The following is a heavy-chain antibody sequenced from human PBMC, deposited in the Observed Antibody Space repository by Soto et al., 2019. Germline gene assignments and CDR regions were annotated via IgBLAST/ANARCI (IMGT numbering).Heavy chain of an antibody. CDR2: IYWDDDK. Sequence: QITLKESSPTLVEPTHTLTLTCTFSGFSLTTSEVGVGWIQQPPGKALKWLALIYWDDDKHYSPSLKTRLTITKDTSKHQVVLTMTNMDPVDTATYYCAHSRAPLLFDYWGQGTLVTVSS. D-gene: IGHD2-15*01. CDR1: GFSLTTSEVG. V-gene: IGHV2-5*02. J-gene: IGHJ4*02. CDR3: AHSRAPLLFDY.